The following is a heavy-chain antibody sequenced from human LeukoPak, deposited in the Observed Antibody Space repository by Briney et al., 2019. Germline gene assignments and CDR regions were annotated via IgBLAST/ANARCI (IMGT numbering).Heavy chain of an antibody. D-gene: IGHD3-16*01. Sequence: SETLSLTCTVSGGSISRSSYYWSWIRQPPGKGLEWIGYIYYSGSNNYSPSLKSRVTISVDTSKNKFSLKLSSVTAADTAVYYCARQGLQDGDACDIWGQGTMVTVSS. J-gene: IGHJ3*02. CDR1: GGSISRSSYY. V-gene: IGHV4-61*05. CDR3: ARQGLQDGDACDI. CDR2: IYYSGSN.